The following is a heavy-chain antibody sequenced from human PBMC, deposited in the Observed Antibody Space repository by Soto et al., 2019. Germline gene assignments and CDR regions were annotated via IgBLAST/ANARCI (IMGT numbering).Heavy chain of an antibody. CDR2: INAGGDAT. D-gene: IGHD3-10*01. CDR3: AKDGSSVTYYHYMDV. CDR1: VFTFSGHA. J-gene: IGHJ6*03. Sequence: GGSQRLSSGASVFTFSGHAMTWVRQAPGEGLEWVSTINAGGDATWYADSVKGRFTISRDNSKDTVSLQIDSLRVEDTALYYCAKDGSSVTYYHYMDVWAKGTTVTVSS. V-gene: IGHV3-23*01.